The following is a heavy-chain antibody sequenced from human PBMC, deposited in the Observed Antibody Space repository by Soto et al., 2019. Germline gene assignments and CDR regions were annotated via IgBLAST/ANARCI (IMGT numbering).Heavy chain of an antibody. CDR2: IYHSGST. V-gene: IGHV4-39*07. CDR1: GGSISNSRDY. J-gene: IGHJ4*02. CDR3: AKDKISGLFDY. Sequence: SDTLSLTCSVSGGSISNSRDYWGWIHQPPGKELEWIATIYHSGSTNYNPSLKSRVTISVDTSKNLFSLKLTSVTAADTAVYYWAKDKISGLFDYWGQGTLVTVS.